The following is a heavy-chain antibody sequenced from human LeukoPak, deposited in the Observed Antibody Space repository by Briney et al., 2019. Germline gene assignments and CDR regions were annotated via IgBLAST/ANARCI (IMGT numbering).Heavy chain of an antibody. D-gene: IGHD5-18*01. CDR1: GGSISSSSYY. V-gene: IGHV4-39*07. CDR2: IYNSGST. CDR3: ARGYSYGYDAFDI. J-gene: IGHJ3*02. Sequence: SETLSLTCTVSGGSISSSSYYWGWIRQPPGKGLEWIGTIYNSGSTYYNASLESRVTISVDTSKNQFSLKLSSVTAADTAVYYCARGYSYGYDAFDIWGQGTMVTVSS.